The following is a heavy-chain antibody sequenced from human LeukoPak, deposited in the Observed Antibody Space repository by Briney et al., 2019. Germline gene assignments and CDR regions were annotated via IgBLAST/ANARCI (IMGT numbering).Heavy chain of an antibody. D-gene: IGHD5-24*01. CDR2: VHRSGNT. Sequence: SETLSLTCAVSGYSISSGYDWGWIRQPPGKGLEWIESVHRSGNTKHNPPLKSRVTISVDTSTNHFSLKLMSVTAADTSVYYWARGRLQSPGDYWGQGTLVTVSS. V-gene: IGHV4-38-2*01. CDR3: ARGRLQSPGDY. J-gene: IGHJ4*02. CDR1: GYSISSGYD.